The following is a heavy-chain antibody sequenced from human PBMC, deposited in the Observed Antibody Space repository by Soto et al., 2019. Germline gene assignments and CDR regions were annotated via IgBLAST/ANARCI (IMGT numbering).Heavy chain of an antibody. CDR2: IIPILGIA. J-gene: IGHJ4*02. CDR1: GGTFSSYT. V-gene: IGHV1-69*04. Sequence: SGKVSCKASGGTFSSYTISWVRQAPGQGLEWMGRIIPILGIANYAQKFQGRVTITADKSTSTAYMELSSLRSEDTAVYYCARDGRSNCSSTSCRFVDYWGQGTLVTVSS. CDR3: ARDGRSNCSSTSCRFVDY. D-gene: IGHD2-2*01.